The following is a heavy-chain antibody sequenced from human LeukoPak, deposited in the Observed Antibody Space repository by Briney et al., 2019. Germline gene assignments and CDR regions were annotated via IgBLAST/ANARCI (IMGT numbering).Heavy chain of an antibody. V-gene: IGHV1-8*01. CDR3: AMDFSIAARRSGTNDY. CDR1: GYTFTSYD. CDR2: MNPESGDT. J-gene: IGHJ4*02. D-gene: IGHD6-6*01. Sequence: PGASVKVSCKASGYTFTSYDINWVRQATGQGLEWMGRMNPESGDTGYEQKFQGRVTMTWNPSISTAHMELSSLRSEDTAVYYCAMDFSIAARRSGTNDYWGQGTLVTVSS.